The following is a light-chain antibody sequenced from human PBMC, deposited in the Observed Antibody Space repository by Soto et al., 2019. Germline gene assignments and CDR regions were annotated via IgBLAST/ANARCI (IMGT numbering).Light chain of an antibody. Sequence: QSALTQPASVSGSPGQSITIPCTGTSSDVGGYNYVSWYQQHPGKAPKLMIYDVSNRPSGVSNRFSGSKSGNTASLTISGLQAEDEAHYYCSSYTSSSTLEVFGGGTKLTVL. V-gene: IGLV2-14*01. J-gene: IGLJ2*01. CDR3: SSYTSSSTLEV. CDR1: SSDVGGYNY. CDR2: DVS.